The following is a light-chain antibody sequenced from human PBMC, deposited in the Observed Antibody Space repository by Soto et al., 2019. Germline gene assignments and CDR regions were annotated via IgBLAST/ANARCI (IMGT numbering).Light chain of an antibody. CDR3: QQYGSSPPFT. CDR1: QSVSSSY. Sequence: EIVLTQSPGTLSLSPGERATLSCRASQSVSSSYLAWYQQKPGQAPRLLIYGASTRATGIPDRFSGRGSGTDFTLAISRLEPEHFAVYYCQQYGSSPPFTFGQGTKLEIK. CDR2: GAS. V-gene: IGKV3-20*01. J-gene: IGKJ2*01.